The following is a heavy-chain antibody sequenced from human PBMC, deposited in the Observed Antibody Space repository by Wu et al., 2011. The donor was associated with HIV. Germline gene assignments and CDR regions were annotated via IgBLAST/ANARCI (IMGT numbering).Heavy chain of an antibody. V-gene: IGHV1-69*05. J-gene: IGHJ4*02. CDR2: IIGIFGKA. CDR3: ARDPPGYPYFFDY. D-gene: IGHD5-12*01. CDR1: GGTFSSHG. Sequence: QVQLVQSGPEVKKPGSSVKVSCKASGGTFSSHGISWVRQAPGQGLEWMGGIIGIFGKANYAQKVQGRVTMTTDASTSTVYMEVRSLRSDDTAVYYCARDPPGYPYFFDYWGQGTLVTVSS.